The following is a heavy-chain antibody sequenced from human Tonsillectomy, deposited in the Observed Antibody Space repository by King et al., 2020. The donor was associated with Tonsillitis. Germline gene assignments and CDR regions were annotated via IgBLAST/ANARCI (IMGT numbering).Heavy chain of an antibody. CDR3: TTAPTTLHAFDI. D-gene: IGHD4-17*01. Sequence: VQLVESGGGLVKPGGSLRLSCAASGFTFSNTWMSWVRQAPGKGLEWVGRIKSKTDGGTTDYAAPVKGRFTISRDDSKNTLYLLMNSLKIEDTAVYYCTTAPTTLHAFDIWGQGTMVTVSS. CDR1: GFTFSNTW. V-gene: IGHV3-15*01. J-gene: IGHJ3*02. CDR2: IKSKTDGGTT.